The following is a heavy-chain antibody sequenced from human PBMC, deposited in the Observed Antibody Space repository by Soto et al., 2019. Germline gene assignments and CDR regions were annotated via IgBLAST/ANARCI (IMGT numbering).Heavy chain of an antibody. CDR2: ISSSGSTI. J-gene: IGHJ4*02. D-gene: IGHD5-18*01. CDR3: ASPVDTAMVMDY. V-gene: IGHV3-48*03. Sequence: LRLSCAASGFTFSSYEMNWVRQAPGKGLEWVSYISSSGSTIYYADSVKGRFTISRDNAKNSLYLQMNSLRAEDTAVYYCASPVDTAMVMDYWGQGTLVTVSS. CDR1: GFTFSSYE.